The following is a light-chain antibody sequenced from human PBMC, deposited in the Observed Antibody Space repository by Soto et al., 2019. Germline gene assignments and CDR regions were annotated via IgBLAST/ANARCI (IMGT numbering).Light chain of an antibody. CDR1: QSVGTK. Sequence: IVMTQSPTTLSVSPGERATLTCRASQSVGTKLAWYQHKPGQAPRLLIYGASSRATGIPTRFSGSGSGTEFTLTISSLQSEDFAVYYCQQYYNWPPWTFGQGTKVEIK. V-gene: IGKV3-15*01. CDR3: QQYYNWPPWT. J-gene: IGKJ1*01. CDR2: GAS.